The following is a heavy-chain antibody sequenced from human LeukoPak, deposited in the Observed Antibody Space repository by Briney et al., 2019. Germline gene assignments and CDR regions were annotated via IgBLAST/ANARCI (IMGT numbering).Heavy chain of an antibody. CDR2: ISTSISYI. Sequence: GGSLRLSCAASGFIFGSYSMNWVRQAPGKGLEWVSSISTSISYIYYADSVKGRFTISRDNAKNSLYLQMNSLRAEDTAVYYCARAIFSSGWYLVDYWGQITRVTVSS. D-gene: IGHD6-19*01. J-gene: IGHJ4*01. CDR3: ARAIFSSGWYLVDY. V-gene: IGHV3-21*01. CDR1: GFIFGSYS.